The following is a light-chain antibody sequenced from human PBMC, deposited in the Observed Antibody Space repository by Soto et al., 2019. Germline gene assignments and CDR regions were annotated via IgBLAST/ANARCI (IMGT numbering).Light chain of an antibody. V-gene: IGKV3-15*01. J-gene: IGKJ1*01. CDR2: GAS. CDR1: QSVSTN. CDR3: QQLTDWPPQWT. Sequence: EIVMTQSPVTLSVSPGERATLSCRASQSVSTNLAWYQQKPGQAPRVLIYGASTRATNIPARFSGSGSGTDFTLTISSLEPEDFAVYYCQQLTDWPPQWTFGQGTKVDIK.